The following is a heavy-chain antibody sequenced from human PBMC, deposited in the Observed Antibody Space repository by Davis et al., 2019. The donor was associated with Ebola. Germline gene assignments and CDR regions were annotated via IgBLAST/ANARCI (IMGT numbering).Heavy chain of an antibody. CDR2: ISSSGTTI. Sequence: GESLKISSAASGFTFSSYGMHWVRQAPGKGLEWVSYISSSGTTIYYADSVKGRFTISRDNAKNSLYLQMDTLRAEDTAVYYCARTYSSGWYENWFGPWGRGTLVTVSS. CDR1: GFTFSSYG. D-gene: IGHD6-19*01. J-gene: IGHJ5*02. CDR3: ARTYSSGWYENWFGP. V-gene: IGHV3-48*04.